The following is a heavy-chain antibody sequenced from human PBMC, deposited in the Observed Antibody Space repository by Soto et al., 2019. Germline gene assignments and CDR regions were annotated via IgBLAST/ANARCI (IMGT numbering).Heavy chain of an antibody. D-gene: IGHD3-3*01. V-gene: IGHV1-69*06. CDR1: GGTFSSYA. J-gene: IGHJ4*02. Sequence: QVQLVQSGAEVKKPGSSVKVSCKASGGTFSSYAISWVRQAPGQGLEWMGGIIPIFGTANYAQKFQGRVKITADKSTSTAYMELSSLRSEDTAVYYCARDLEFGDFYPFGYWGQGTLVTVSS. CDR3: ARDLEFGDFYPFGY. CDR2: IIPIFGTA.